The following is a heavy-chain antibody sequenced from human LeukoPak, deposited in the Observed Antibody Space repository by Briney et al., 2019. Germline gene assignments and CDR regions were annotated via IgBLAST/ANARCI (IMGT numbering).Heavy chain of an antibody. CDR2: ISGSGGST. CDR1: GFSFRSYV. V-gene: IGHV3-23*01. CDR3: AKVPPPFCGGDCFPFDY. Sequence: GGSLRLSCAASGFSFRSYVMSWVRQAPGKGLEWVSGISGSGGSTPYTDSVKGRFTISRDNSKNTLYLQMNSLRAEDTAVYYCAKVPPPFCGGDCFPFDYWGQGTLVTVSS. D-gene: IGHD2-21*01. J-gene: IGHJ4*02.